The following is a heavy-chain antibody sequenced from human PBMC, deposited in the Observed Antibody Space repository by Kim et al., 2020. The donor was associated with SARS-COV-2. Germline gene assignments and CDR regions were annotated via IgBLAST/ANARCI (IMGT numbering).Heavy chain of an antibody. CDR1: GYTFTSYD. CDR3: ARGERLDS. D-gene: IGHD6-25*01. Sequence: ASVKVSCKASGYTFTSYDIHWVRQAAGQGLEWMGWMDPKSGKTGDTKKFEGRVSMTRSTSENTLYMELRTLRPEDTAVYYCARGERLDSWGQGTLVTVSS. V-gene: IGHV1-8*01. J-gene: IGHJ4*02. CDR2: MDPKSGKT.